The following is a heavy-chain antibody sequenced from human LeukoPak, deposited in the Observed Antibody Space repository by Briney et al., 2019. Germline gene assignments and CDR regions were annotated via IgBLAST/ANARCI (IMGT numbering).Heavy chain of an antibody. V-gene: IGHV3-30*18. D-gene: IGHD2-2*01. J-gene: IGHJ4*02. CDR1: GFNFRTFA. CDR2: SSSDGKNN. Sequence: GGSLRLSCVASGFNFRTFAISWVRQAPGKGLEWVAGSSSDGKNNFYVDSAKGRFTVSRDYSKNTLYLQMNNLRTEDTAVYFCAKDYLGSSRSMDSWGRGTLVTVSS. CDR3: AKDYLGSSRSMDS.